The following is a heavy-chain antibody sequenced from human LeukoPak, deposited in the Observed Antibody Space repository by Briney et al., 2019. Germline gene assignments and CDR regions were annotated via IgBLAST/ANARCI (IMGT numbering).Heavy chain of an antibody. D-gene: IGHD3-9*01. CDR2: IKGDGSHK. V-gene: IGHV3-74*01. Sequence: GGSLRLSCAASGFTFSNYWMHWVRQAPGKGLVWVSRIKGDGSHKIYADSVKGRFTISRDNAKNTLYLQMKSLRAEDTAVYYCVRDWDHFDFDSWGLGTLVTVSS. J-gene: IGHJ5*01. CDR1: GFTFSNYW. CDR3: VRDWDHFDFDS.